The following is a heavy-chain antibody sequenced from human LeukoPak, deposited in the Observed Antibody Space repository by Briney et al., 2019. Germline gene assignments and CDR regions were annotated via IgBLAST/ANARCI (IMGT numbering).Heavy chain of an antibody. D-gene: IGHD1-26*01. CDR2: IKSKTDGGTT. CDR3: TVDNLSGPATDNYFDY. Sequence: PGGSLRLSCAASGFTFSNAWMSWVRQAPGKGLEWVGRIKSKTDGGTTDYAAPVKGRFTISRDDSKNTLYLQMNSLKTEDTAVYYCTVDNLSGPATDNYFDYWGQGTLVTVSS. CDR1: GFTFSNAW. J-gene: IGHJ4*02. V-gene: IGHV3-15*01.